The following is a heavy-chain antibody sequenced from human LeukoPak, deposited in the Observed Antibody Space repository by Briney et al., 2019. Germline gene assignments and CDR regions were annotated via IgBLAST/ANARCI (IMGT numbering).Heavy chain of an antibody. Sequence: GGSLRLSCAASGFTFSNYIMNWVRQAPGKGLEWVSYISSSSSTIYYADSVKGRFTISRDNAKNSLYLQMNSLRAEDTAVYYCARRLYCSGTSCYTGPDAFDVWGQGTVVTVSS. CDR1: GFTFSNYI. CDR3: ARRLYCSGTSCYTGPDAFDV. CDR2: ISSSSSTI. V-gene: IGHV3-48*04. D-gene: IGHD2-2*02. J-gene: IGHJ3*01.